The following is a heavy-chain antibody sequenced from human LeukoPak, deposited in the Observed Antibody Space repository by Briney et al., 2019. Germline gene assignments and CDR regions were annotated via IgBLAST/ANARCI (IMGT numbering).Heavy chain of an antibody. J-gene: IGHJ6*03. Sequence: GGSLRLSCAASGFTLGTYDMYWVRQAPGKGLECVSSISRSGGSTYYADSVKGRFTISRDNSKNTLYLQMSSLRADDTAVYYCAKQSGYYYMDVWGKGTTVTVSS. D-gene: IGHD6-25*01. CDR3: AKQSGYYYMDV. CDR2: ISRSGGST. CDR1: GFTLGTYD. V-gene: IGHV3-23*01.